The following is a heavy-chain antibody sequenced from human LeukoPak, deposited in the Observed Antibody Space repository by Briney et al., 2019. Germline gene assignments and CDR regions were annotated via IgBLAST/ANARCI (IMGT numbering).Heavy chain of an antibody. CDR3: ARGNIVVVTAVHFDY. CDR1: GGSISSGDYY. D-gene: IGHD2-21*02. CDR2: IYYSGST. J-gene: IGHJ4*02. Sequence: SQTLSLTCTVSGGSISSGDYYWSWIRQPPGKGLEWIGYIYYSGSTYYNPSLKSRVTISVDTSKNQFSLKLSSVTAADTAVYYCARGNIVVVTAVHFDYWGQGTLATVSS. V-gene: IGHV4-30-4*01.